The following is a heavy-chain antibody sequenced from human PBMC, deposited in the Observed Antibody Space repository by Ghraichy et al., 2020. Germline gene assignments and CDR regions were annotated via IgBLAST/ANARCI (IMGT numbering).Heavy chain of an antibody. CDR3: ARDGSYHDIDY. Sequence: GGSLRLSCAASGFSFSSYWMHWVRQAPGKGLVWVSLISSDGSSTTYADSVKGRFTISRDNAKDTLYLQMNSLRAEDTAVYYCARDGSYHDIDYWGQGALVTVSS. D-gene: IGHD3-22*01. CDR2: ISSDGSST. J-gene: IGHJ4*02. V-gene: IGHV3-74*01. CDR1: GFSFSSYW.